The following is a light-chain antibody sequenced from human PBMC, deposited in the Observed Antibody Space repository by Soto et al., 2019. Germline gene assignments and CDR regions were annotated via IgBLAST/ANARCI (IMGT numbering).Light chain of an antibody. CDR1: SSSIGSNY. V-gene: IGLV1-47*01. CDR2: RDS. CDR3: AAWDDSLTALYV. Sequence: QSVLPQTPSASGTPGQRVTISCSGSSSSIGSNYVYWVQQLPATAPKLLIYRDSQRPSGVPDRFSGSKSGTSASLAISGLRSEDEADYFCAAWDDSLTALYVFGTGTKLTVL. J-gene: IGLJ1*01.